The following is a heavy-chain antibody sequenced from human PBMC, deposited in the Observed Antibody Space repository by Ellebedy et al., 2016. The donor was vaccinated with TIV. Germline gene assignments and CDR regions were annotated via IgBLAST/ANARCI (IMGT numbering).Heavy chain of an antibody. V-gene: IGHV4-31*03. Sequence: SETLSLXXTVSGGSISSGGYYWSWIRQHPGKGLEWIGYIYYSGSTYYNPSLKSRVTISVDTSKNQFSLKLSSVTAADTAVYYCARDHRYCSSTSCYRYGMDVWGQGTTVTVSS. CDR3: ARDHRYCSSTSCYRYGMDV. CDR1: GGSISSGGYY. J-gene: IGHJ6*02. CDR2: IYYSGST. D-gene: IGHD2-2*01.